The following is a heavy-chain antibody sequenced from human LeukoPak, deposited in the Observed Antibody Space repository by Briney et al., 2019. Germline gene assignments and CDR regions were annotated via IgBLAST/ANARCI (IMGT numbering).Heavy chain of an antibody. V-gene: IGHV4-39*07. CDR2: IYYSGST. Sequence: SETLSLTCTVSGGSISSSSYYWGWIRQPPGKGLEWIGSIYYSGSTYYNPSLKSRVTISVDTSKNQFSLKLSSVTAADTAVYYCARESSGGSGSYNAFDIWGQGTMVTVSS. D-gene: IGHD3-10*01. CDR1: GGSISSSSYY. CDR3: ARESSGGSGSYNAFDI. J-gene: IGHJ3*02.